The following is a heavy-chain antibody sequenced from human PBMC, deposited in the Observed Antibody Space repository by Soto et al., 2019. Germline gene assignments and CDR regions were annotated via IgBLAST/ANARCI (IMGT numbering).Heavy chain of an antibody. Sequence: GGSLRLSCASSGFTFSCYSMNWVRQAPGKGLEWVAFISESGDTKYYADSVNGRFTISRDNAKNSLYLQMSSLRDEDTAVYYCAKYGSSDVCFDYWGQGTLVTVSS. CDR2: ISESGDTK. J-gene: IGHJ4*02. CDR1: GFTFSCYS. CDR3: AKYGSSDVCFDY. V-gene: IGHV3-48*02. D-gene: IGHD3-10*01.